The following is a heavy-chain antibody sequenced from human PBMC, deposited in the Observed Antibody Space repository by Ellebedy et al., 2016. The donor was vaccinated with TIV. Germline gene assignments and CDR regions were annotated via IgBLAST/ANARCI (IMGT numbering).Heavy chain of an antibody. CDR1: GGTFSSYA. Sequence: SVKVSXXASGGTFSSYAISWVRQAPGQGLEWMGGIIPIFGTANYAQKFQGRVTITADESTSTAYMELSSLRSEDTAVYYCARGSGSSWRFDPWGQGTLVTVSS. CDR3: ARGSGSSWRFDP. CDR2: IIPIFGTA. V-gene: IGHV1-69*13. J-gene: IGHJ5*02. D-gene: IGHD6-13*01.